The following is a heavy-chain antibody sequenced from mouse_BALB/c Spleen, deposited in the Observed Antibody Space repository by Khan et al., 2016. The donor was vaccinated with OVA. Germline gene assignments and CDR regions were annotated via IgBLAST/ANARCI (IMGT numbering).Heavy chain of an antibody. V-gene: IGHV1-63*02. CDR3: TRCATYCFDV. J-gene: IGHJ1*01. Sequence: QVQLQQSGAELVRPGTSVKISCKASGYTFTNYWLGWVKQRPGHGLEWIGVIYTGGDYINYNEKFKGKATLTAGASSSTAYIQLNSLTSEDSAVYFCTRCATYCFDVWGEGTTVTVSS. D-gene: IGHD1-1*01. CDR2: IYTGGDYI. CDR1: GYTFTNYW.